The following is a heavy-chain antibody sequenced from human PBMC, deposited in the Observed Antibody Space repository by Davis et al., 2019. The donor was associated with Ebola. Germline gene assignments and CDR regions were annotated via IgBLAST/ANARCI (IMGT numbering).Heavy chain of an antibody. CDR1: GGTFSSYA. CDR3: ARSRKAAAGTWSLFDY. CDR2: IIPILGIA. Sequence: SVKVSCKASGGTFSSYAISWVRQAPGQGLEWMGRIIPILGIANYAQKFQGRVTITADKSTSTAYMELSSLRSEDTAVYYCARSRKAAAGTWSLFDYWGQGTLVTVSS. D-gene: IGHD6-13*01. V-gene: IGHV1-69*04. J-gene: IGHJ4*02.